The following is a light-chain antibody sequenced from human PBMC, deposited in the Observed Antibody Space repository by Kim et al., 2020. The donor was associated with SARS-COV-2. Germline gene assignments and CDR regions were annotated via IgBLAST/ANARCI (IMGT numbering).Light chain of an antibody. V-gene: IGKV1-5*02. Sequence: DIQLTQSPSTLSASVGDRVTLICRASQRIGNWLAWYQQKPGQAPKLLISDASSFESGVPSRFSGSRSGTEFTLTINNLQPDDFATYYCQQFSSFSPTWTFGQGTNVDIK. J-gene: IGKJ1*01. CDR2: DAS. CDR3: QQFSSFSPTWT. CDR1: QRIGNW.